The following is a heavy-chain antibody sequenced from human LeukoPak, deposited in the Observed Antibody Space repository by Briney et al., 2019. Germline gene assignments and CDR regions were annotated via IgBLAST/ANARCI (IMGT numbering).Heavy chain of an antibody. Sequence: PGGSLRPSCAASGFTFSNAWMNWVRQAPGRGLEWVGRFKSKTDGGTTDYAAPVKGRFTISRDDSKNTLYLQMNSLKTEDTAVYYCTTVNLYWGQGTLVTVSS. V-gene: IGHV3-15*07. J-gene: IGHJ4*02. CDR2: FKSKTDGGTT. CDR3: TTVNLY. CDR1: GFTFSNAW. D-gene: IGHD1-14*01.